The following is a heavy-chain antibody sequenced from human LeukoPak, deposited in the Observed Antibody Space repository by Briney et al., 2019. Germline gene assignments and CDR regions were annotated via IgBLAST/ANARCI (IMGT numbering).Heavy chain of an antibody. CDR2: IIPIFGTA. D-gene: IGHD3-22*01. CDR1: GGTFSSYA. J-gene: IGHJ4*02. CDR3: ASGYCDSSGYYYLDY. V-gene: IGHV1-69*05. Sequence: SVKVSCKASGGTFSSYAISWVRQAPGQGLEWMGRIIPIFGTANYAQKFQGRVTITTDESTSTAYMELSSLRSEDTAVYYCASGYCDSSGYYYLDYWGQGTLVTVSS.